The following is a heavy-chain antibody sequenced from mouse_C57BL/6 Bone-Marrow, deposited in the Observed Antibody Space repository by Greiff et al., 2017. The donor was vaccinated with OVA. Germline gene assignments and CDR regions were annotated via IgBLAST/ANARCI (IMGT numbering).Heavy chain of an antibody. D-gene: IGHD2-3*01. J-gene: IGHJ2*01. Sequence: DVKLVESGGDLVKPGGSLKLSCAASGFTFSSYGMSWVRQTPDKRLEWVATISSGGSYTYYPDSVKGRFTISRDNAKNTLYLQMSSLKSEDTAMYYCASLYDGYYPYYWGQGTTLTVSS. CDR2: ISSGGSYT. CDR1: GFTFSSYG. V-gene: IGHV5-6*02. CDR3: ASLYDGYYPYY.